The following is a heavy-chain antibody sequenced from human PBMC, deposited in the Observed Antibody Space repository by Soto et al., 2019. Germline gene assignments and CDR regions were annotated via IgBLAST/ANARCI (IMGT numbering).Heavy chain of an antibody. D-gene: IGHD1-26*01. CDR2: IYYSGSA. CDR1: GDSVSSGGAY. J-gene: IGHJ4*02. CDR3: ARDHLSSGATYFDY. V-gene: IGHV4-30-4*08. Sequence: TLSLTCTVSGDSVSSGGAYWSWIRQHPGKGLEWIGYIYYSGSANYTPSLKSRLTLSLDTSKKQFSLKLSSVTAADTAVYYCARDHLSSGATYFDYWGQGTLVTVSS.